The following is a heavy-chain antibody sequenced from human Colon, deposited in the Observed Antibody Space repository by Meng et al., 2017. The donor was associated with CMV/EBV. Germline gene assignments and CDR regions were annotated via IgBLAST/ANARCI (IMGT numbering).Heavy chain of an antibody. CDR1: GLTVSNYY. V-gene: IGHV1-46*01. D-gene: IGHD1-14*01. Sequence: SCKSSGLTVSNYYTHWVRQDPGQGPEWMGTINPGSGNIGYAQGFRGRVTLAADTSTTTVYMDLHSLTSEDTAVYYCARELQGTGYFDYWGQGTLVTVSS. J-gene: IGHJ4*02. CDR3: ARELQGTGYFDY. CDR2: INPGSGNI.